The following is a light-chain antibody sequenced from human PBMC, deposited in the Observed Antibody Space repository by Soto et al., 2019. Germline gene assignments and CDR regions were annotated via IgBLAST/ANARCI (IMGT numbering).Light chain of an antibody. J-gene: IGKJ2*01. Sequence: DIQMTQSPSTLSASVGDSVTITCRASQSISSWLAWYQQKPGKAPKLLIYKASSLESGVPSRFSGSGSGTEFTLTISSLQPDDFATYYCQQYSDYPYTFGQGTKLEIK. CDR3: QQYSDYPYT. CDR2: KAS. CDR1: QSISSW. V-gene: IGKV1-5*03.